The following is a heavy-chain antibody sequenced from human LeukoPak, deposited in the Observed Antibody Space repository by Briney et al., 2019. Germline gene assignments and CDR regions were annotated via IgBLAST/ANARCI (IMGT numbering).Heavy chain of an antibody. CDR1: GGSITSDY. J-gene: IGHJ4*02. D-gene: IGHD4-23*01. V-gene: IGHV4-59*01. CDR3: ARGRYGGYFDC. Sequence: SETLSLTCIVSGGSITSDYWSWIRQPPGKGLEWIGYIENSGRTEYNPSLMSRITISVDTSKIQFSLMLSPVTAADTAAYYCARGRYGGYFDCWGQGTLVTVSS. CDR2: IENSGRT.